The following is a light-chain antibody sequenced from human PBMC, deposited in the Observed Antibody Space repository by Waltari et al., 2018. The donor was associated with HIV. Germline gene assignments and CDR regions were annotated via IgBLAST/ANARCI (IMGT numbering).Light chain of an antibody. CDR1: SGSIADYF. V-gene: IGLV6-57*01. J-gene: IGLJ2*01. CDR3: QSFDRHTEVV. Sequence: FMLTQPHSVSESPGKTVTISCTRSSGSIADYFVQWYQQRPGSSPTTLIYEHDQSPSGVPDRFACSIDISSNSASLIISGLKTEDEAEYFCQSFDRHTEVVFGGGTKLTVL. CDR2: EHD.